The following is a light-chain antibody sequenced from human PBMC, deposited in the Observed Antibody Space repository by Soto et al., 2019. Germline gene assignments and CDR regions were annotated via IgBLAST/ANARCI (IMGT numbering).Light chain of an antibody. J-gene: IGLJ7*01. CDR1: SSDVGGYNY. V-gene: IGLV2-14*01. Sequence: QSALTQPASVSGSPGQSITISCTGTSSDVGGYNYVSWYQHHPGKAPKLMLYEVSKRPSGVSNRFSGSKSGDTASLIISGLHAEDEADYYCSSYTSSGTLVFGGGTQLTVL. CDR3: SSYTSSGTLV. CDR2: EVS.